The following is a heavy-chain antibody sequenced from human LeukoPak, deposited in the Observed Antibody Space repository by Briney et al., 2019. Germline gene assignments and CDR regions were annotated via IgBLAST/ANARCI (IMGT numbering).Heavy chain of an antibody. CDR1: GFTFDDYA. Sequence: GRSLRLSCGASGFTFDDYAMHWVRQAPGKGLEWVSLISGDGGSTYYADSVKGRFTISRDNSKNSLYLQMNSLRTEDTALYYCAKDSDPTPSSSFGDYWGQGTLVTVSS. CDR3: AKDSDPTPSSSFGDY. V-gene: IGHV3-43*02. CDR2: ISGDGGST. D-gene: IGHD6-13*01. J-gene: IGHJ4*02.